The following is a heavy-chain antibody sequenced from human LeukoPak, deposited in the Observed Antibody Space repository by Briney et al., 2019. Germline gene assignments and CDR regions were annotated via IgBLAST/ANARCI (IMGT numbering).Heavy chain of an antibody. Sequence: GGSLRLSCTASGFTFNSYSMNWVRQAPGKGLEWVSYISSSSSTIYYADSVKGRFTISRDNAKNSLYLQMSSLRAEDTAVYYCASLNNYDFWSGYYFDYWGQGTLVTVSS. D-gene: IGHD3-3*01. CDR1: GFTFNSYS. CDR2: ISSSSSTI. CDR3: ASLNNYDFWSGYYFDY. J-gene: IGHJ4*02. V-gene: IGHV3-48*04.